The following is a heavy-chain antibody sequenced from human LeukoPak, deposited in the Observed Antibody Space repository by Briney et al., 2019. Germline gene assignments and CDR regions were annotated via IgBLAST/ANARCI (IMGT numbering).Heavy chain of an antibody. J-gene: IGHJ4*02. CDR2: ISYDGSNK. Sequence: AGGSLRLSCAASGFTFSSYAMHWVRQAPGKGLEWVAVISYDGSNKYYADSVKGRFTISRDNSKNTLYLQVNTLRAEDTAFYFCAKDRGEWELHPYYLDHWGQGTLVTVSS. CDR3: AKDRGEWELHPYYLDH. V-gene: IGHV3-30*04. D-gene: IGHD1-26*01. CDR1: GFTFSSYA.